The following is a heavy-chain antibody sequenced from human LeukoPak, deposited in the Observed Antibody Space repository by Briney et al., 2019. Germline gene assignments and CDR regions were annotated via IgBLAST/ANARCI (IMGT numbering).Heavy chain of an antibody. CDR1: GFTFSSYS. Sequence: PGGSLRLSCAASGFTFSSYSMNWVRQAPGKGLEWVSSISSGSSYIYYADSVKGRFTISRDSAKNSLYLQMNSLRAEEAAVYYCARDLQGGAFQHWGQGTLVTVSS. V-gene: IGHV3-21*01. CDR3: ARDLQGGAFQH. D-gene: IGHD3-16*01. CDR2: ISSGSSYI. J-gene: IGHJ1*01.